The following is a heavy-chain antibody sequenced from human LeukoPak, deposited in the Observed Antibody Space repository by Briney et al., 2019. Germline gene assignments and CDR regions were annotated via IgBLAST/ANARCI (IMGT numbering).Heavy chain of an antibody. CDR3: AKGGATVIDY. V-gene: IGHV3-74*01. D-gene: IGHD4-17*01. J-gene: IGHJ4*02. CDR1: GFSFSTYA. Sequence: PGGSLRLSCAASGFSFSTYAMSWVRQAPGKGLVWVSRINSDGISTSYADSVKGRFTISRDNAKNTLFLQMNSLRADDTAVYYCAKGGATVIDYWGQGTLVTVSP. CDR2: INSDGIST.